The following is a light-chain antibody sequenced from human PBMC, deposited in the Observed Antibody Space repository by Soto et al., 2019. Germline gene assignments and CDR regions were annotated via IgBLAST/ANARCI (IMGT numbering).Light chain of an antibody. J-gene: IGKJ2*01. CDR2: GAS. CDR3: QQYNTWPFT. V-gene: IGKV3-15*01. Sequence: EKVVTQSPDTLSVSPGEGATLSCRASQSVRSDLAWFQQRPGQAPRLLIYGASARATGVPARFSGRGSGTEFTLSISSLQSEDSAVYYCQQYNTWPFTFGQGTKVDIK. CDR1: QSVRSD.